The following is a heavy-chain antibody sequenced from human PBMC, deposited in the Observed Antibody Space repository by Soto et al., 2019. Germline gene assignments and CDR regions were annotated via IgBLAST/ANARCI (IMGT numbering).Heavy chain of an antibody. CDR1: GDSYSMSTYS. J-gene: IGHJ5*02. D-gene: IGHD6-19*01. CDR2: IYQSGVT. Sequence: PSETLSLTCHMSGDSYSMSTYSWSWIRQPPGKALQWIGFIYQSGVTSYNPSLASRVSISLDRSNNQCSLKLKSVTAADTAVYFCAGMPYTSGLRFDPWGPGTLVTVS. CDR3: AGMPYTSGLRFDP. V-gene: IGHV4-30-2*01.